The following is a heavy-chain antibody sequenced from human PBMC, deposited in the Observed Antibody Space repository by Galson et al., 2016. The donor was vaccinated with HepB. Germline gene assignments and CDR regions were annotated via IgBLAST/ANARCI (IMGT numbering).Heavy chain of an antibody. D-gene: IGHD3-10*01. CDR1: GGSISGYY. J-gene: IGHJ5*02. CDR2: IHYTGVT. CDR3: ARDASGSYYNDGWFAP. V-gene: IGHV4-59*01. Sequence: ETLSLTCTVSGGSISGYYWSWIRQPPGKGMEWIGYIHYTGVTTYKSPLRGRVSISVDTSKNLFSLKLSSVTAADTAVYYCARDASGSYYNDGWFAPWGQGTQVIVSS.